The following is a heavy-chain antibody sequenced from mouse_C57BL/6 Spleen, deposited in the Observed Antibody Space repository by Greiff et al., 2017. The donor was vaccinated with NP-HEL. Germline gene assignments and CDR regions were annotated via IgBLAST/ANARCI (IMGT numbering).Heavy chain of an antibody. Sequence: QVQLQQPGAELVMPGASVKLSCKASGYTFTSYWMHWVKQRPGQGLEWIGEIDPSDSYTNYNQKFKGKSTLTVDKSSSTAYMQLSSLTSDDSAVYYCARTHSSGYVYFDYWGQGTTLTVSS. CDR3: ARTHSSGYVYFDY. D-gene: IGHD3-2*02. J-gene: IGHJ2*01. V-gene: IGHV1-69*01. CDR1: GYTFTSYW. CDR2: IDPSDSYT.